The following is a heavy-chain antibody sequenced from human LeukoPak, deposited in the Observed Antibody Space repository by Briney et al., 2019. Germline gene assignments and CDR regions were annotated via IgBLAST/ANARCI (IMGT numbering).Heavy chain of an antibody. V-gene: IGHV4-39*01. Sequence: SETLSLTCTVSGGSISSSSYYWGWTRQPPGKGLEWIGSIYYSGSTYYNPSLKSRVTISVDTSKNQFSLKLSSVTAADTAVYYCARPNHDYGFDYWGQGTLVTVSS. J-gene: IGHJ4*02. CDR3: ARPNHDYGFDY. D-gene: IGHD4-17*01. CDR2: IYYSGST. CDR1: GGSISSSSYY.